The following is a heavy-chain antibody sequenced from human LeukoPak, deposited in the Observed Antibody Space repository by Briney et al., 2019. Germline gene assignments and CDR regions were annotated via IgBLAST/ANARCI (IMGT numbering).Heavy chain of an antibody. CDR3: ALIKGYYGTFDY. J-gene: IGHJ4*02. D-gene: IGHD3-22*01. Sequence: GESLKISCKASGYTITDYWIGWVRQKPGKGLEWMGIIFPSDSDTRYSPSFQGQVTVSADKSINTAYLQWSSLTASDTAMYFCALIKGYYGTFDYWGQGTQVTVSS. V-gene: IGHV5-51*01. CDR2: IFPSDSDT. CDR1: GYTITDYW.